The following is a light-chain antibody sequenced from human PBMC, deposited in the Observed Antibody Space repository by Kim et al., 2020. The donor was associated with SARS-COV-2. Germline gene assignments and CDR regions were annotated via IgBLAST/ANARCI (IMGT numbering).Light chain of an antibody. CDR1: QRVSNNF. V-gene: IGKV3-20*01. J-gene: IGKJ2*01. Sequence: ERVLTQSPGTLSLSPGERATLSCRASQRVSNNFLAWYQQKPGQAPRLRIYAASARPTAIPDRFSGSGFGTDFTLTISGLEPEDFAVYYCQQYGTSYTFGQGTKLEIK. CDR2: AAS. CDR3: QQYGTSYT.